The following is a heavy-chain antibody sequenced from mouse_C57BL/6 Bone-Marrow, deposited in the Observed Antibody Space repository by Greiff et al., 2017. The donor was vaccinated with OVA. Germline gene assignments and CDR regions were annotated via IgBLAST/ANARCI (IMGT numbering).Heavy chain of an antibody. J-gene: IGHJ2*01. Sequence: QVQLQQPGAELVKPGASVKLSCKASGYTFTSYWMHWVKQRPGQGLEWIGEIDPSDSYTNYNQKFKGKSTLTVDKSSSTAYMQLSSLTSEDSAVYYCAGIAPFYSNYSYWGQGTTLTVSS. CDR3: AGIAPFYSNYSY. V-gene: IGHV1-69*01. D-gene: IGHD2-5*01. CDR1: GYTFTSYW. CDR2: IDPSDSYT.